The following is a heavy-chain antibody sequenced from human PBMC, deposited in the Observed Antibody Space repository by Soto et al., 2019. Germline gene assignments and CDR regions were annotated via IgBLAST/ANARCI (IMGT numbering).Heavy chain of an antibody. CDR2: ISSSGSTI. D-gene: IGHD5-12*01. CDR3: ARCGVRSTIEMATR. J-gene: IGHJ4*02. V-gene: IGHV3-48*03. CDR1: GFTFSSYE. Sequence: GGSLRLSCAASGFTFSSYEMNWVRQAPGKGLEWVSYISSSGSTIYYADSVKGRFTISRDNAKNSLYLQMNSLRAEDTAVYYCARCGVRSTIEMATRWGQGTLVTVSS.